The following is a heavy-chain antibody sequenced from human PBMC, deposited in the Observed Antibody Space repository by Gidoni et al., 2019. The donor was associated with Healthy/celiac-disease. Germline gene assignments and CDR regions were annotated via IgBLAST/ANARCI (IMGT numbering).Heavy chain of an antibody. CDR2: ISAYNGNT. V-gene: IGHV1-18*01. CDR3: ARDGITGTTYDY. J-gene: IGHJ4*02. CDR1: GYTFTSYG. Sequence: QVQLVQSGTEVQKPGASVKVSCKASGYTFTSYGISCVRQAPGQGLEWMGWISAYNGNTNDAQKLQGRVTMTTETSTSTAYMELRSLRSDDTAVYYCARDGITGTTYDYWGQGTLVTVSS. D-gene: IGHD1-7*01.